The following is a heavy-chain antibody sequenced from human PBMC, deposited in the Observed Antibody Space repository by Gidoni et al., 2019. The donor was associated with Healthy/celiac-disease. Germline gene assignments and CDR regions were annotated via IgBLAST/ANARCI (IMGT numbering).Heavy chain of an antibody. CDR3: ARERGRFGYSYGQYNWFDP. D-gene: IGHD5-18*01. CDR1: GGSFSGYY. CDR2: INHSGST. J-gene: IGHJ5*02. V-gene: IGHV4-34*01. Sequence: QVQLQQWGAGLLKPSETLSLTCAVYGGSFSGYYWSWIRQPPGKGLEWIGEINHSGSTNYNPSLKSRVTISVDTSKNQFSLKLSSVTAADTAVYYCARERGRFGYSYGQYNWFDPWGQGTLVTVSS.